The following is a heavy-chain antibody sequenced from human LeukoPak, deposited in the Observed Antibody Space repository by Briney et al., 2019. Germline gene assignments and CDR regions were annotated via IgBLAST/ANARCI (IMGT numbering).Heavy chain of an antibody. D-gene: IGHD7-27*01. Sequence: GGSPRLSCAASGFTFSSYAMSWVRQAPGMGLEWVSGITWNSDNEDYADSVKGRFTISRDNAKNSLYLQMNSLRADDTALYYCAKGNWGNPFDIWGQGTMVTVFS. J-gene: IGHJ3*02. CDR3: AKGNWGNPFDI. CDR1: GFTFSSYA. CDR2: ITWNSDNE. V-gene: IGHV3-9*01.